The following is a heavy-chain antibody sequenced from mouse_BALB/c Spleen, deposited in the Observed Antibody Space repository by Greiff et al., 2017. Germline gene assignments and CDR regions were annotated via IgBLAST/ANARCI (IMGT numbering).Heavy chain of an antibody. Sequence: QVQLQQPGAELVKPGASVKLSCKASGYTFTSYWMHWVKQRPGQGLEWIGEINPSNGRTNYNEKFKSKATLTVDKSSSTAYMQLSSLTSEDSAVYYCARGYMSIFDYWGQGTTLTVSS. V-gene: IGHV1S81*02. D-gene: IGHD1-2*01. CDR3: ARGYMSIFDY. CDR2: INPSNGRT. CDR1: GYTFTSYW. J-gene: IGHJ2*01.